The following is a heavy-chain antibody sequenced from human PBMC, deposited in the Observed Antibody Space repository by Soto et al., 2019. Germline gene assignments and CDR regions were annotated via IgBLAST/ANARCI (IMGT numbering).Heavy chain of an antibody. CDR3: ARDLNFRSGYFDY. D-gene: IGHD3-3*01. V-gene: IGHV4-59*01. Sequence: SETLSLTCTVSGGSISSYYWSWIRQPPGKGLEWIGYIYYSGSTNYNPSLKSRVTISVDTSKNQFSLKLSSVTAADTAVYYCARDLNFRSGYFDYWGQGTLVTVSS. J-gene: IGHJ4*02. CDR2: IYYSGST. CDR1: GGSISSYY.